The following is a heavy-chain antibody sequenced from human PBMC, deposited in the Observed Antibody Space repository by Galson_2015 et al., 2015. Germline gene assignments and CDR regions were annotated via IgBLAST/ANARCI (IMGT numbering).Heavy chain of an antibody. D-gene: IGHD3-10*01. V-gene: IGHV3-48*02. CDR1: GFTFRDYS. CDR2: ISNGGSTI. Sequence: SLRLSCAASGFTFRDYSMNWVRQAPGKGLEWISYISNGGSTIYYADSVKGRFTISRDNDKNSLFLQMNSLRDEDTAVYYCARSTRGAFDFWGQGTMVTVSS. J-gene: IGHJ3*01. CDR3: ARSTRGAFDF.